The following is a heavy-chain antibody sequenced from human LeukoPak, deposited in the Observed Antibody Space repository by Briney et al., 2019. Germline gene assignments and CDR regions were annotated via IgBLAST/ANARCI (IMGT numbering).Heavy chain of an antibody. CDR2: IGAHNGLR. D-gene: IGHD3-22*01. J-gene: IGHJ4*02. CDR3: ARDPGYYEAVGMVGPTNLDY. Sequence: ASVKVSCQSSGYTFTTSGISWLRQAPGQGLEWMAWIGAHNGLRNFAQKFQGRLTLTTDSSTSTTYMEMRSLTSDDTAVYFCARDPGYYEAVGMVGPTNLDYWGQGTLVTVSS. V-gene: IGHV1-18*01. CDR1: GYTFTTSG.